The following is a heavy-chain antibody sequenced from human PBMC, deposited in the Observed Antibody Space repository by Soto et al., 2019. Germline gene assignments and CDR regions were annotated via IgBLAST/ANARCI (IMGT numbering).Heavy chain of an antibody. V-gene: IGHV4-34*01. CDR1: GGSLTGYY. CDR2: ISHGGST. Sequence: ETLSLTCGVHGGSLTGYYWSYIRETPGKGLEWIGEISHGGSTNYNPSLKSRVTISVDKSKNKFSLRLSSVTAADTAVYYCARDRNYYGLDVWGQGTTVTVSS. CDR3: ARDRNYYGLDV. J-gene: IGHJ6*02.